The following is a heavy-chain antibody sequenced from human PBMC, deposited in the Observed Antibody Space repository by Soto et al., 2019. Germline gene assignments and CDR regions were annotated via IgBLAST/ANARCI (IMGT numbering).Heavy chain of an antibody. CDR3: ARRIVATETFDC. V-gene: IGHV4-59*08. J-gene: IGHJ4*02. CDR2: IYYAGST. CDR1: GGSMSSYY. Sequence: SETLSLTCTVSGGSMSSYYWSWIRQPPGRGLEWIGFIYYAGSTKYNPSLNSRVTISVDTSKNQFSLTVTSVTAADTAVYYCARRIVATETFDCWGQGTLVTVSS. D-gene: IGHD5-12*01.